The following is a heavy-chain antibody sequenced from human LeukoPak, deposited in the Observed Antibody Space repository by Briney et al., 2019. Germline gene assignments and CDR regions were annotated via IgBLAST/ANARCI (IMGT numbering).Heavy chain of an antibody. V-gene: IGHV4-39*01. Sequence: PSETLSLTCTVSGGSISSSSYYWGWLRQPPGKGLEWIVSIYSSGSTYYYPSLKSRVTISVDTSKNQFSLKLSSVAAADTAVHYCARHVRMDIVVVVAATLAFDIWGQGTMVTVSS. CDR3: ARHVRMDIVVVVAATLAFDI. CDR2: IYSSGST. J-gene: IGHJ3*02. D-gene: IGHD2-15*01. CDR1: GGSISSSSYY.